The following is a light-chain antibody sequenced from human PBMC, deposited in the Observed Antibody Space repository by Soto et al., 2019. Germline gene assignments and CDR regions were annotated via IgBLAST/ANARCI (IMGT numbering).Light chain of an antibody. V-gene: IGKV1-8*01. J-gene: IGKJ4*01. CDR2: VAS. CDR1: QDISSY. CDR3: QQYYELPLT. Sequence: AIRMTQSPSSLSASPGDRVTITCRASQDISSYLAWYQQKPGKAPNLLIYVASTLQSGVPSRFSGSGSGTDFTLTISRLQSEDFATYYCQQYYELPLTFGGGTKVQIK.